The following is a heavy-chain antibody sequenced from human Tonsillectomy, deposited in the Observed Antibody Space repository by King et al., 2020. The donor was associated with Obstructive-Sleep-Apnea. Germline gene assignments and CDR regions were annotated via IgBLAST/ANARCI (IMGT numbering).Heavy chain of an antibody. V-gene: IGHV1-18*01. J-gene: IGHJ4*02. CDR2: ISVYNGKT. CDR3: ARSSGIGSSFYQDY. CDR1: GYTFTRSG. D-gene: IGHD2-15*01. Sequence: QLVQSGAEVKKPGASVKVSCKASGYTFTRSGIIWVRHAPGQGLEWMGWISVYNGKTNYAQKVKGSVTMTTDTSTSKAYLELRSLRSDETAVYYCARSSGIGSSFYQDYWGQGTLVTVSS.